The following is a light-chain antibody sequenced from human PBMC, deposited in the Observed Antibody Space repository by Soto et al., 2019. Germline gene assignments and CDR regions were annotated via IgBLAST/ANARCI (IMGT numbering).Light chain of an antibody. Sequence: DIQLTQLPSTLSASVGDRVTITCRASQSIGGWLAWYQQKPGKPPKLLMYEASSLESGVPPRFSGSGSGTDFTLSISSLQPEDFATYYCQQFNNYPLTFGQGTRLEI. J-gene: IGKJ5*01. CDR1: QSIGGW. CDR2: EAS. CDR3: QQFNNYPLT. V-gene: IGKV1-5*01.